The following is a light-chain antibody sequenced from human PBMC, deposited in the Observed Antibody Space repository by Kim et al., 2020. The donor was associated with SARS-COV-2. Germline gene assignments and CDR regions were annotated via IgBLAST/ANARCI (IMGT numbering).Light chain of an antibody. CDR2: AAS. CDR3: QHSYSTPPYT. V-gene: IGKV1-39*01. Sequence: ASVGDRVTITCRASQSISSYLNWYQQKPEKAPKLLIYAASSLQSGVPSRFSGSGSGTDFTLTISSLQPEDFATYYCQHSYSTPPYTFGQGTKLEI. J-gene: IGKJ2*01. CDR1: QSISSY.